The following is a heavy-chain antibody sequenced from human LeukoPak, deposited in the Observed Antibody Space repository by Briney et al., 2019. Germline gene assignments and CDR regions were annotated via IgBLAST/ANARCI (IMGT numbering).Heavy chain of an antibody. J-gene: IGHJ4*02. CDR1: GFTFSTYA. V-gene: IGHV3-21*01. Sequence: PGGSLRLSCAASGFTFSTYAMNWVRQAPGKGLEWVSAISGSATGTYYADSVKGRFTISRDNAKNSLYLQMNSLRAEDTAVYYCARDPGRYFDWLLGFDYWGQGTLVTVSS. CDR2: ISGSATGT. CDR3: ARDPGRYFDWLLGFDY. D-gene: IGHD3-9*01.